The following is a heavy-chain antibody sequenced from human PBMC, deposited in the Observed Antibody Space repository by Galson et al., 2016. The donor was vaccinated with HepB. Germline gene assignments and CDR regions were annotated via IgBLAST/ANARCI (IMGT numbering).Heavy chain of an antibody. CDR2: INNDGRNI. V-gene: IGHV3-74*01. J-gene: IGHJ3*02. Sequence: SLRLSCATSGFNFNSFRIHWVRQVPGKGPVWVSRINNDGRNIAYADPVKGRFTTSRDDATNTVYLEMNLLTADDAAMYYCARDGTFSSGLGIAFDMWGQGTMVIVSS. CDR1: GFNFNSFR. D-gene: IGHD3-22*01. CDR3: ARDGTFSSGLGIAFDM.